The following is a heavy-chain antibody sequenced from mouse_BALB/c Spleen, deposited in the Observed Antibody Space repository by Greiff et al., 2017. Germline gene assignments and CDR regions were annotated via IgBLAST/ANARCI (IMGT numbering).Heavy chain of an antibody. CDR2: IWAGGST. D-gene: IGHD2-4*01. Sequence: VQLQQSGPGLVAPSQSLSITCTVSGFSLTSYGVHWVRQPPGKGLEWLGVIWAGGSTNYNSALMSRLSISKDNSKSQVFLKMNSLQTDDTAMYYCARRSMITPYYFDYWGQGTTLTVSS. V-gene: IGHV2-9*02. J-gene: IGHJ2*01. CDR1: GFSLTSYG. CDR3: ARRSMITPYYFDY.